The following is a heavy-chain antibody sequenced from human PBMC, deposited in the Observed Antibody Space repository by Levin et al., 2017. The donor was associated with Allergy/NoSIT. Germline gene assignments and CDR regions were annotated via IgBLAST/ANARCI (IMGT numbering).Heavy chain of an antibody. J-gene: IGHJ3*02. D-gene: IGHD4/OR15-4a*01. CDR3: ARGWVKGAVQARDAFDI. CDR1: GFTFSDYY. CDR2: ISSAAYTI. V-gene: IGHV3-11*01. Sequence: GESLKISCAASGFTFSDYYMGWIRQAPGKGLEWVSYISSAAYTIYYADSVKARFTISRDNAQNSLYLQMNTLRAEDTAVYFCARGWVKGAVQARDAFDIWGQGTMVTVSS.